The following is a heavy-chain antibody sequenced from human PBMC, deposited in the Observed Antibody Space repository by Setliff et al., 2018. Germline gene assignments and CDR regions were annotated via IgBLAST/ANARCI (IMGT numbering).Heavy chain of an antibody. CDR1: GYTFNSYG. CDR2: ISPYNGNT. V-gene: IGHV1-18*04. J-gene: IGHJ3*02. Sequence: ASVKVSCKASGYTFNSYGINWLRQAPGQGLEWLGWISPYNGNTKYAQTVQDRITMATDTSTRTSYMELSSLRSGDTAVYFCARSSDSGYYHQRDAFDILGQGTRVTGSS. D-gene: IGHD3-22*01. CDR3: ARSSDSGYYHQRDAFDI.